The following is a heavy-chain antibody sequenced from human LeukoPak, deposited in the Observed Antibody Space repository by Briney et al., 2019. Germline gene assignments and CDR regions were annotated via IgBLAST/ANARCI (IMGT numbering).Heavy chain of an antibody. J-gene: IGHJ5*02. Sequence: SETLSLTCTVSGGTTRSGASYWGWVRQPPGKGLEWIGSIYYSETTYYNPSLKSRVTISVDTSKNQFSLRLSSVTAADTAVYYCARQRYYGSGSYSLNWFDPWGQGTLVTVSS. D-gene: IGHD3-10*01. CDR2: IYYSETT. CDR1: GGTTRSGASY. V-gene: IGHV4-39*01. CDR3: ARQRYYGSGSYSLNWFDP.